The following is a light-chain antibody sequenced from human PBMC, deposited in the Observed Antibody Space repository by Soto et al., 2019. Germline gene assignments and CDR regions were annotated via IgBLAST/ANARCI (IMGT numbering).Light chain of an antibody. V-gene: IGKV3-20*01. J-gene: IGKJ2*01. Sequence: EIVLTQSPGTLSLSPGERATLSCRASQSVGSSYLAWYQQKPAQAPRLLIFAASSRATGIPDRFSGSGSGTDFTLTISRLEPEDSAEYYCQQYGSLYTFGQGTKLEIK. CDR3: QQYGSLYT. CDR1: QSVGSSY. CDR2: AAS.